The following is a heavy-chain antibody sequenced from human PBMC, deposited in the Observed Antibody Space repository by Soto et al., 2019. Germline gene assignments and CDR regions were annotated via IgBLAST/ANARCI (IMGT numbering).Heavy chain of an antibody. CDR2: IHYSGDT. D-gene: IGHD3-22*01. J-gene: IGHJ4*02. V-gene: IGHV4-39*01. CDR3: ARRGWYYFDSSGYYYPLDY. CDR1: DGSISSNNYY. Sequence: PSETLSLTCTVSDGSISSNNYYWGWLRQPPGKGLEWIANIHYSGDTHHNPSLKSRVTVSVDTSKNQFSLKLSSVTAADTAVYYCARRGWYYFDSSGYYYPLDYWGQG.